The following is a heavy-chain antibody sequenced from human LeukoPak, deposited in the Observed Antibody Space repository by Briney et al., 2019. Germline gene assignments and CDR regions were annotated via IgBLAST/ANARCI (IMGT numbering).Heavy chain of an antibody. CDR3: AKVLVGATSLAPKRGYFDY. CDR1: GFTFSSYA. CDR2: ISGSGGST. V-gene: IGHV3-23*01. J-gene: IGHJ4*02. D-gene: IGHD1-26*01. Sequence: GRSLRLSCAASGFTFSSYAMSWVRQAPGKGLEWVSTISGSGGSTYYADSVKGRFTISRDKSKNTLYLQMNSLRAEDTAIYYCAKVLVGATSLAPKRGYFDYWGQGTLVTVSS.